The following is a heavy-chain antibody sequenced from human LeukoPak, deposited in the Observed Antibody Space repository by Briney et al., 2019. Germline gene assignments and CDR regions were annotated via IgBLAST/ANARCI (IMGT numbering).Heavy chain of an antibody. V-gene: IGHV4-59*08. Sequence: SETLSLTCTVSGGSIINYYWSWVRQPPGKGLEWIGCISYSGTSNYNPSLKSRVTLSVDTSKNRFSLKLNSVTAADTAVYYCARAPRNDNMRNYYYYYYMDVWGKGTTVTVSS. D-gene: IGHD2-2*01. J-gene: IGHJ6*03. CDR2: ISYSGTS. CDR3: ARAPRNDNMRNYYYYYYMDV. CDR1: GGSIINYY.